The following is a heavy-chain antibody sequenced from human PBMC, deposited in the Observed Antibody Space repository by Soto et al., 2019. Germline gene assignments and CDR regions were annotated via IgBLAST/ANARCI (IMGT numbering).Heavy chain of an antibody. CDR1: GFTFSSYW. Sequence: GGSLRLSCAASGFTFSSYWMHWVRQAPGKGLVWVSHINSDGSSTSYADSVKGRFTISRDNAKNTLYLQMNSLRAEDTAVYYCAREWGIVVVPVDAFDIWGQGTMVTVS. D-gene: IGHD2-2*01. CDR3: AREWGIVVVPVDAFDI. J-gene: IGHJ3*02. CDR2: INSDGSST. V-gene: IGHV3-74*01.